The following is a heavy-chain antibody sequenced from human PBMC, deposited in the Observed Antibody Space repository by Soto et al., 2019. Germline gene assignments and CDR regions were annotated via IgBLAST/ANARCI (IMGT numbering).Heavy chain of an antibody. Sequence: PGESLKISCKGSGYSFTSYWIGWVRQMPGKGLEWMGIIYPGDSDTRYSPSFQDQVTISADKSISTAYLQWRSLKASDTAMYYCARRGRLGARYYYYGMDVWGQGTTVTVSS. CDR3: ARRGRLGARYYYYGMDV. D-gene: IGHD3-10*01. CDR1: GYSFTSYW. J-gene: IGHJ6*02. V-gene: IGHV5-51*01. CDR2: IYPGDSDT.